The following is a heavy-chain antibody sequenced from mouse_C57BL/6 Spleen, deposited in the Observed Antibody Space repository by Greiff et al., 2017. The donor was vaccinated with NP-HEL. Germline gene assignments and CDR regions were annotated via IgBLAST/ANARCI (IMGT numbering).Heavy chain of an antibody. Sequence: EVMLVESGGGLVQPGASLRLSCAASGFTFTDYYMSWVRQPPGKAPAWLALIRNKANGYTTEYTASVKGRFTISRDNSQNILYLQMNTLRAEDSATYYCVKAAHYYGSLWYFEVWGTGTTVTVSS. CDR3: VKAAHYYGSLWYFEV. V-gene: IGHV7-4*01. CDR2: IRNKANGYTT. D-gene: IGHD1-1*01. CDR1: GFTFTDYY. J-gene: IGHJ1*03.